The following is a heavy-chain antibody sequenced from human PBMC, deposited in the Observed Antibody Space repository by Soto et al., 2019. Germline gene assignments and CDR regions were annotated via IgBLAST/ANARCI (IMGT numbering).Heavy chain of an antibody. D-gene: IGHD5-18*01. Sequence: RGESLKISCKGSGYSFTSYWIGWVRQMPGKGLEWMGIIYPGDSDTRYSPSFQGQVTISADKSISTAYLQWSSLKASDTAMYYCARHLRQDTAMVTLYYFDYWGQGILVTVSS. V-gene: IGHV5-51*01. CDR1: GYSFTSYW. J-gene: IGHJ4*02. CDR3: ARHLRQDTAMVTLYYFDY. CDR2: IYPGDSDT.